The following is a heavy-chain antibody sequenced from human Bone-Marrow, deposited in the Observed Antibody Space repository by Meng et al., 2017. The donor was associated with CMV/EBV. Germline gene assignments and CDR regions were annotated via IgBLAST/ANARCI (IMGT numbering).Heavy chain of an antibody. V-gene: IGHV4-39*07. CDR2: INHSGST. J-gene: IGHJ4*02. CDR1: GGSISSSSYY. D-gene: IGHD4-11*01. CDR3: ARGRRVTRYRGNYFDY. Sequence: GSLRLSCTVSGGSISSSSYYWGWIRQPPGKGLEWIGEINHSGSTNYNPSLKSRVTISVDTSKNQFSLKLSSVTAADTAVYYCARGRRVTRYRGNYFDYWGQGTLVTVSS.